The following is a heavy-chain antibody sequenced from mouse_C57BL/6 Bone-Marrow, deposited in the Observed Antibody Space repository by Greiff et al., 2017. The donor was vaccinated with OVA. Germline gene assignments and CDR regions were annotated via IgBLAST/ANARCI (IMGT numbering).Heavy chain of an antibody. D-gene: IGHD2-4*01. V-gene: IGHV5-12*01. CDR3: ARQYDYSWFAY. Sequence: DVKLVESGGGLVQPGGSLKLSCAASGFTFSDYYMYWVRQTPEKRLEWVAYISNGGGSTYYPDTVKGRFTISRDNAKNTLYLQMSRLKSEDTAMYYCARQYDYSWFAYWGQGTLVTVSA. J-gene: IGHJ3*01. CDR1: GFTFSDYY. CDR2: ISNGGGST.